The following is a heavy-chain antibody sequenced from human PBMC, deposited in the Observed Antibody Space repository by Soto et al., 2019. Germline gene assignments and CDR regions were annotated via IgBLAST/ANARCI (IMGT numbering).Heavy chain of an antibody. CDR3: ATEALCGDDCYSIRFQP. CDR2: FDPENRER. V-gene: IGHV1-24*01. CDR1: GYPLSELS. J-gene: IGHJ1*01. Sequence: QVQLVQSGAEVKKPGASVKVSCKVSGYPLSELSMHWVRQAPGKGLEWIGGFDPENRERVYAQKFQGRVTMTDDTSTDTAYMELTSLTSDDTAIYFCATEALCGDDCYSIRFQPWGQGTLVTVSS. D-gene: IGHD2-21*02.